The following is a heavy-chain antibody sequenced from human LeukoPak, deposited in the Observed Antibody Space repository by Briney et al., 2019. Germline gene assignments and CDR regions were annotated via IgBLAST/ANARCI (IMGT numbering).Heavy chain of an antibody. CDR2: ISSSSSTI. CDR3: ESSSSPFDY. D-gene: IGHD6-13*01. J-gene: IGHJ4*02. V-gene: IGHV3-48*01. CDR1: GFTFSSYS. Sequence: GGSLRLSCAASGFTFSSYSMNWVRQAPGKGLEWVSYISSSSSTIYYADSVKGRFTISRDNAKNSLYLQMNSLRAEDTAVYYCESSSSPFDYWGQGTLVTVSS.